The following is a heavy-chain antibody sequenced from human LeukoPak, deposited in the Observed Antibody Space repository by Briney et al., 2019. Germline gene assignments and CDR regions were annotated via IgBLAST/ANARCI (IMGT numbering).Heavy chain of an antibody. V-gene: IGHV3-30*02. CDR2: MGFDGSNR. J-gene: IGHJ4*02. CDR3: ARRYPASDY. Sequence: GGSLRLSCAASGFTFTSYGLHWVRQAPGKGLEWVAFMGFDGSNRYYADSVKGRFTMSRDNSKNTLYLQMNSLRAEDTAVYYCARRYPASDYWGQGTLVTVSS. CDR1: GFTFTSYG. D-gene: IGHD1-1*01.